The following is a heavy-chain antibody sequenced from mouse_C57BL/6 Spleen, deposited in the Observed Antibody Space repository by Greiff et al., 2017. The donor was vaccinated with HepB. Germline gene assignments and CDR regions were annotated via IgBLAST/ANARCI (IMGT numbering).Heavy chain of an antibody. CDR3: ARYGSEGAWFAY. D-gene: IGHD1-1*01. CDR2: INPNNGGT. V-gene: IGHV1-26*01. J-gene: IGHJ3*01. Sequence: VQLQQSGPELVKPGASVKISCKASGYTFTDYYMNWVKQSHGKSLEWIGDINPNNGGTSYNQKFKGKATLTVDKSSSTAYMELRSLTSEDSAVYYCARYGSEGAWFAYWGQGTLVTVSA. CDR1: GYTFTDYY.